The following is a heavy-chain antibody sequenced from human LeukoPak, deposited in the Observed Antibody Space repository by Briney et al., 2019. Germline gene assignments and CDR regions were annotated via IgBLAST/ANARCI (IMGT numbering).Heavy chain of an antibody. Sequence: PSETLSLTCAVYGGSFSGYYWSWIRQPPGKGLEWIGEINHSGSTNYNPSLKSRVTISVDTSKNQFSLKLSSVTAADTAVYYCARGGGGYCSGGSCYSGAYYYYYMDVWGKGTTVTVSS. D-gene: IGHD2-15*01. V-gene: IGHV4-34*01. CDR1: GGSFSGYY. CDR2: INHSGST. CDR3: ARGGGGYCSGGSCYSGAYYYYYMDV. J-gene: IGHJ6*03.